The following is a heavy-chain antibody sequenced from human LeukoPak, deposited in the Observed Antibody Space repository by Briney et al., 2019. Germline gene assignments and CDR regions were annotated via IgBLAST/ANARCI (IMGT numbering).Heavy chain of an antibody. CDR2: IIPILGTA. CDR3: ASGAFGGVIVNGQNYFDY. V-gene: IGHV1-69*13. CDR1: GGTFSSYA. Sequence: SVKVSCKASGGTFSSYAISWVRQAPGQGLEWVGGIIPILGTANYAQKFQGRVTITADESTSTAYMELSSLRSEDTAVYYCASGAFGGVIVNGQNYFDYWGQGTLVTVSS. J-gene: IGHJ4*02. D-gene: IGHD3-16*02.